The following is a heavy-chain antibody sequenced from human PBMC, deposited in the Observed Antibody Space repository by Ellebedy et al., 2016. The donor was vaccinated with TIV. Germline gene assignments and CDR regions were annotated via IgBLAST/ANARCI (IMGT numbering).Heavy chain of an antibody. Sequence: GSLRLXCTVSGGSISSYYWSWIRQPPGKGLEWIGYIYYSGSTNYNPSLKSRVTISVDTSKNQFSLKLSSVTAADTAVYYCAKAAADPTIFDYWGQGTLVTVSS. V-gene: IGHV4-59*13. J-gene: IGHJ4*02. CDR3: AKAAADPTIFDY. D-gene: IGHD6-13*01. CDR1: GGSISSYY. CDR2: IYYSGST.